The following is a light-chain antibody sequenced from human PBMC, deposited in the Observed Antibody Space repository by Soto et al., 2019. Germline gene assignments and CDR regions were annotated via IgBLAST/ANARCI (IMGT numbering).Light chain of an antibody. Sequence: EIVLTQSPGTLSLSPGERATLSCRASQSFSSYLAWYQQKPGQAPRLLIYGASSRATGIPDRFSGSGSGTDFTLTISRLEPEDFAVYYCQQYGSSPPWTFGQGTKVESK. CDR2: GAS. V-gene: IGKV3-20*01. J-gene: IGKJ1*01. CDR3: QQYGSSPPWT. CDR1: QSFSSY.